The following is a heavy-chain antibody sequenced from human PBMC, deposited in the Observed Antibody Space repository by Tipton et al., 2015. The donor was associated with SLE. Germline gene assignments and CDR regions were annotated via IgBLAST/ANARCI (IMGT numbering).Heavy chain of an antibody. CDR3: ARGDFWSGYSPIPFFDY. D-gene: IGHD3-3*01. Sequence: GLVKPSETLSLTCTVSGGSISSSSYYWGWIRQPPGKGLEWIGSIYYSGSTYYNPSLKSRVTISVDTSKNQLSLKLSSVTAADTAVYYCARGDFWSGYSPIPFFDYWGQGTLVTVSS. CDR1: GGSISSSSYY. CDR2: IYYSGST. J-gene: IGHJ4*02. V-gene: IGHV4-39*07.